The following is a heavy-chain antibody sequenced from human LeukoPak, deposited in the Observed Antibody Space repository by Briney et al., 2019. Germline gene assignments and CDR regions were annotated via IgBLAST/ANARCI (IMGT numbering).Heavy chain of an antibody. CDR3: ARDWRPVRGVILLYFDY. CDR1: GYTFTGYY. Sequence: ASVTVSCKASGYTFTGYYMHWVRQAPGQGLEWMGWINPNSGGTNYAQKFQGRVTMTRDTSISTAYMELSRLRSDDTAVYYCARDWRPVRGVILLYFDYWGQGTLVTVSS. J-gene: IGHJ4*02. V-gene: IGHV1-2*02. CDR2: INPNSGGT. D-gene: IGHD3-10*01.